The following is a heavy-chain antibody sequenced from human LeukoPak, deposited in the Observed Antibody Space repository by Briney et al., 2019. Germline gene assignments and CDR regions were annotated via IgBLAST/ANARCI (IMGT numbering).Heavy chain of an antibody. CDR3: ARGVGYSSSWYYFDY. D-gene: IGHD6-13*01. Sequence: SGTLSLTCAVSGGSISSSNWWSWVRQPPGKGLEWIGEIYHSGSTNYNPSLKSRVTISADTSKNQFSLKLSSVTAADTAVYYCARGVGYSSSWYYFDYWGQGTLVTVSS. CDR2: IYHSGST. CDR1: GGSISSSNW. V-gene: IGHV4-4*02. J-gene: IGHJ4*02.